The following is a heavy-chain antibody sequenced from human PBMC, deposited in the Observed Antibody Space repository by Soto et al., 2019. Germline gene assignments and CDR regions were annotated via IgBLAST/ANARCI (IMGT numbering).Heavy chain of an antibody. D-gene: IGHD3-3*01. CDR1: GGSFSGYY. CDR3: ARGMVLRFLEVNWYFDL. Sequence: QVQLQQWGAGLLKPSETLSLTCAVYGGSFSGYYWSWIRQPPGKGLEWIGEINHSGSTNYNPSLKSRVTRSVDTSKNRFSLKLSSVTAADTAVYYCARGMVLRFLEVNWYFDLWGRGTLVTVSS. CDR2: INHSGST. J-gene: IGHJ2*01. V-gene: IGHV4-34*01.